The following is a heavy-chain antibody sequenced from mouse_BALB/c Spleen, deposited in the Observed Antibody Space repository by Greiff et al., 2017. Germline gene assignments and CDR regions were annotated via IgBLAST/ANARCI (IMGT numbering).Heavy chain of an antibody. J-gene: IGHJ4*01. D-gene: IGHD2-10*02. CDR1: GFTFSSFG. V-gene: IGHV5-17*02. CDR2: ISSGSSTI. CDR3: ARLGYGNFDYYAMDY. Sequence: EVQGVESGGGLVQPGGSRKLSCAASGFTFSSFGMHWVRQAPEKGLEWVAYISSGSSTIYYADTVKGRFTISRDNPKNTLFLQMTSLRSEDTAMYYCARLGYGNFDYYAMDYWGQGTSVTVSS.